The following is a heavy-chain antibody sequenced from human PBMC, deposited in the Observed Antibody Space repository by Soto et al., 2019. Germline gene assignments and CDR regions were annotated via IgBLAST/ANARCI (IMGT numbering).Heavy chain of an antibody. CDR2: IYYSGST. D-gene: IGHD2-8*01. CDR1: GGSISSYY. CDR3: ARGFVLYFLGD. J-gene: IGHJ4*02. V-gene: IGHV4-59*01. Sequence: SETLSLTCTVSGGSISSYYWSWIRQPPGKGLEWIGYIYYSGSTNYNPSLKSRVTISVDTSKNQFSLKLSSVTAADTAVYYCARGFVLYFLGDCAQATLVTVSS.